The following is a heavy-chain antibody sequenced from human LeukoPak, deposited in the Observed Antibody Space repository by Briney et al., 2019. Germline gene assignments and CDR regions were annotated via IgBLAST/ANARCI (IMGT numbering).Heavy chain of an antibody. D-gene: IGHD3-22*01. J-gene: IGHJ4*02. CDR2: IYYSGST. Sequence: SETLSLTCTVSGGSISSYYWSWIRQSPGKGLEWIGYIYYSGSTNYNPSLKSRVTISVDTSKNQFSLKLSSVTAADTAVYYCARVTGGYRYYYFDYWGQGTLVTVSS. V-gene: IGHV4-59*01. CDR1: GGSISSYY. CDR3: ARVTGGYRYYYFDY.